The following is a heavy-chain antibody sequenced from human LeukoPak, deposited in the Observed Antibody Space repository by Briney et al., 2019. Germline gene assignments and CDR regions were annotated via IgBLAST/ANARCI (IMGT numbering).Heavy chain of an antibody. CDR2: IYYSGST. V-gene: IGHV4-39*01. D-gene: IGHD2-15*01. CDR3: ASFYCSGGSCYQYFSYYYMDV. CDR1: GGSISSSSYY. J-gene: IGHJ6*03. Sequence: SETLSLTCTVSGGSISSSSYYWGWIRQPPGKGLEWIGSIYYSGSTYYNPSLKSRVTISVDTSKNQFSLKLSSVTAADTAVYYCASFYCSGGSCYQYFSYYYMDVWGKGTTVTVSS.